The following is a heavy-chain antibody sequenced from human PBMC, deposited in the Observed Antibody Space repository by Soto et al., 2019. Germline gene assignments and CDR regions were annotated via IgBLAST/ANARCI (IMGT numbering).Heavy chain of an antibody. CDR2: IFHGGNT. CDR1: GFFISSGNY. V-gene: IGHV4-38-2*01. J-gene: IGHJ3*01. Sequence: PSETLSLTCAVSGFFISSGNYWGWIRKPPGKGLEWIGSIFHGGNTYYNSSLKSRVTIPVDMSKNQFSLKLNSVTAADTAVYYCARARWYDAFDVWGQGTVVTVSS. D-gene: IGHD2-15*01. CDR3: ARARWYDAFDV.